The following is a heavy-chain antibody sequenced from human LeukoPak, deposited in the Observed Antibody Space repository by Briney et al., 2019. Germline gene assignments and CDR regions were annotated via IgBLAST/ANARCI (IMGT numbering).Heavy chain of an antibody. Sequence: PSETLSLTCTVSGGSISSYYWSWIRQPPGKGLEWIGYIYYSGSTNYNPSLKSRVPIPVDTSKNQFSLKLSSVTAADTAVYYCARAYCGGDCYRDAFDIWGQGTMATVSS. D-gene: IGHD2-21*01. CDR3: ARAYCGGDCYRDAFDI. V-gene: IGHV4-59*01. J-gene: IGHJ3*02. CDR2: IYYSGST. CDR1: GGSISSYY.